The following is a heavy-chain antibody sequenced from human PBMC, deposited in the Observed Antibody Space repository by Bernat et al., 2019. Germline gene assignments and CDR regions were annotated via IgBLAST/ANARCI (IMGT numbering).Heavy chain of an antibody. D-gene: IGHD3-3*01. V-gene: IGHV3-7*03. CDR1: GFTFSSYW. Sequence: EVQLVESGRGLVQPGGSLRLSCAASGFTFSSYWMSWVRQAPGKGLEWVANIKQDGSEKYYVDSVKGRFTISRDNAKNSLYLQMNSLRAEDTAVYYCASAPEWLYYYGMDVWGQGTTVTVSS. CDR3: ASAPEWLYYYGMDV. J-gene: IGHJ6*02. CDR2: IKQDGSEK.